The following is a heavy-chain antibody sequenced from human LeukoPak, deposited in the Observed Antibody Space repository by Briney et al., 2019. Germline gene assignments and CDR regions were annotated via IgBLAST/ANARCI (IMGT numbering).Heavy chain of an antibody. CDR3: ARDRGWELLRGYFDS. V-gene: IGHV1-46*01. CDR2: IDPSGGST. CDR1: GYSFTSYH. J-gene: IGHJ4*02. D-gene: IGHD1-26*01. Sequence: ASVKVSCMASGYSFTSYHMQWLRQAPGQGLEWMGIIDPSGGSTGYAPKFQGRVIMTRDTSTSTVYMDLSSLRSEDTAVYYCARDRGWELLRGYFDSWGQGTRVTVSS.